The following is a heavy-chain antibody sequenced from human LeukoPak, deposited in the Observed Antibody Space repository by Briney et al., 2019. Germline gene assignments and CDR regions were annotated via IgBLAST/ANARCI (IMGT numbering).Heavy chain of an antibody. Sequence: SVKVSCKASGYTFTSYGISWVRQAPGQGLEWMGRIIPILGIANYAQKFQGRVTITADKSTSTAYMELSSLRSEDTAVYYCARLSGYCSSTSCSVRGDYWGQGTLVTVSS. CDR3: ARLSGYCSSTSCSVRGDY. CDR2: IIPILGIA. D-gene: IGHD2-2*01. J-gene: IGHJ4*02. CDR1: GYTFTSYG. V-gene: IGHV1-69*04.